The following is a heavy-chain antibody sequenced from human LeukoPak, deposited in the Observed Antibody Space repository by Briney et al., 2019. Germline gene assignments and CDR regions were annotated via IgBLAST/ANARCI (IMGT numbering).Heavy chain of an antibody. CDR2: ISAYNGNT. CDR1: GYKFTSYG. Sequence: ASVKVSCKASGYKFTSYGISWVRQAPGPGLDWMGWISAYNGNTNYAHNLQGRVTMTTDTSTSTAYMELRSLRSDDTAVYYCARGATENWFDPWGQGTLVTVSS. CDR3: ARGATENWFDP. J-gene: IGHJ5*02. V-gene: IGHV1-18*01. D-gene: IGHD5-12*01.